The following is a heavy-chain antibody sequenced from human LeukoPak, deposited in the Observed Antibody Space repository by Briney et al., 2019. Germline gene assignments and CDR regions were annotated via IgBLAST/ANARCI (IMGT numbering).Heavy chain of an antibody. V-gene: IGHV3-66*01. CDR2: IYSGGST. Sequence: GGSLRLSCAASGFTVSSNYMSWVRQAPGKGLEWVSVIYSGGSTYYADSVKGRFTISRDNSKNTLYLQMSSLRAEDTAVYYCALDKSYYDSSGYYYWGQGTLVTVSS. D-gene: IGHD3-22*01. CDR3: ALDKSYYDSSGYYY. J-gene: IGHJ4*02. CDR1: GFTVSSNY.